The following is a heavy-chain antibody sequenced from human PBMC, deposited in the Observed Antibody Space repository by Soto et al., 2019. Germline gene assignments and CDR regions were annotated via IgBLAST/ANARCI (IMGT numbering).Heavy chain of an antibody. CDR3: AKDFRGADAFDV. Sequence: DVQLVESGGDVAQPGGSLRLSCAASGFIFDDYTLHWVRQAPGKGLEWVAFISWDGGSTFYADSVKGRFTISRDNSKNSLYLQMTSLRTEDTALYYCAKDFRGADAFDVWGQGTMVTVS. V-gene: IGHV3-43*01. D-gene: IGHD3-16*01. J-gene: IGHJ3*01. CDR2: ISWDGGST. CDR1: GFIFDDYT.